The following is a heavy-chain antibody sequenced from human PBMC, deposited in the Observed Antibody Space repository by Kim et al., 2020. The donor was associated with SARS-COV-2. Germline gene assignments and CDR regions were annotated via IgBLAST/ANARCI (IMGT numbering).Heavy chain of an antibody. CDR3: ARDLNGDYDY. D-gene: IGHD4-17*01. CDR2: T. V-gene: IGHV3-53*01. J-gene: IGHJ4*02. Sequence: THSADSVKGRFTITRENSKNTLYIHMNSLRGEDTAVYYCARDLNGDYDYWGQGTLVTVSS.